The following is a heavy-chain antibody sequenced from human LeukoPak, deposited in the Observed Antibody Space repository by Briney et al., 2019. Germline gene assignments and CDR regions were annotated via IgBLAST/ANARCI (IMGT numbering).Heavy chain of an antibody. CDR1: GFTVSSNY. CDR3: ARGPVGDDY. Sequence: GGSLRLSCAASGFTVSSNYMSWVRQAPGKGLEWVSAISDSGVSTYYADSVKGRFSTSRDNSKNTLYLQMNSLRAEDTALYYCARGPVGDDYWGQGTLVTVSS. J-gene: IGHJ4*02. D-gene: IGHD1-14*01. V-gene: IGHV3-23*01. CDR2: ISDSGVST.